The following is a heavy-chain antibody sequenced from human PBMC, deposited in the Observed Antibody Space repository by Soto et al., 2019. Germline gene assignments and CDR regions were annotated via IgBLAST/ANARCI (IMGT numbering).Heavy chain of an antibody. V-gene: IGHV2-5*02. CDR1: GFSLTTSGVG. D-gene: IGHD1-20*01. CDR3: AHRRGGYXWDDGDFDY. CDR2: IYWDNDR. J-gene: IGHJ4*02. Sequence: QITLKESGPTLVKPTQTLTLTCTFSGFSLTTSGVGVGWIRQPPGEALESLALIYWDNDRRYNPSLRSRLAISKDTSKNQVVLTMTNVDPVDTGTYYCAHRRGGYXWDDGDFDYWGPGTLVTVSS.